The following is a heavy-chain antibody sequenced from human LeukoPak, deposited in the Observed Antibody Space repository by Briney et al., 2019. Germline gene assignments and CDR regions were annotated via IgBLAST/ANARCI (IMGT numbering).Heavy chain of an antibody. V-gene: IGHV4-61*02. J-gene: IGHJ4*02. CDR1: GGSISSGSYY. Sequence: SQTLSLTCTVSGGSISSGSYYWSWIRQPAGKGLEWIGRIYTSGSTNYNPSLKSRVTISVDTSKNQFSLKLSSVTAADTAVYYCATHDKTSSGYYGHWGQGTLVTVSS. CDR3: ATHDKTSSGYYGH. D-gene: IGHD3-22*01. CDR2: IYTSGST.